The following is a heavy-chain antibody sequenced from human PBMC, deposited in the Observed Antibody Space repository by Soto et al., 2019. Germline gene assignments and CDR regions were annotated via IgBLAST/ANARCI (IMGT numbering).Heavy chain of an antibody. CDR2: IDPKSGGT. CDR1: GPTFIAYY. J-gene: IGHJ4*02. D-gene: IGHD5-12*01. CDR3: ARVSVDVPE. Sequence: QLVQSGAEVKKPGASVKVSCKTSGPTFIAYYIHWVRQAPGQGLEWMGWIDPKSGGTTYEQKFLGRVTTTRDASINTAYMELNRLTSDDTAVYYCARVSVDVPEWGQGTLLTVSS. V-gene: IGHV1-2*02.